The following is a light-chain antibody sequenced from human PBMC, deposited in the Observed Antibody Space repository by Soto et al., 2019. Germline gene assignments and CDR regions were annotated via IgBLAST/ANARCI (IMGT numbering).Light chain of an antibody. Sequence: QAVVTQPPSASGTPGQRVTITCAGGSSSIGTNYVYWYQQLPGTAPKLLIYRDNQRPSGVPDRFSGSKSGTSASLAISGLRSEDEADYYCSAWDDSLSGRVFGGGTKLTVL. V-gene: IGLV1-47*01. CDR1: SSSIGTNY. CDR3: SAWDDSLSGRV. CDR2: RDN. J-gene: IGLJ3*02.